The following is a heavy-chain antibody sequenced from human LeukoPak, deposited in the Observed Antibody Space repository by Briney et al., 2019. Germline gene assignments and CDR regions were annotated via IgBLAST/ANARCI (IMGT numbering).Heavy chain of an antibody. Sequence: ASVKVTCKASGYTFTSYYMNWVRQAPGQGLEWMGIINPSGGSTSYAQKFQGRVTMTRDTSTSTAYMELSSLRSEDTAVYYCARDREGSGWLFDYWGQGTLVTVSS. V-gene: IGHV1-46*01. CDR1: GYTFTSYY. J-gene: IGHJ4*02. CDR3: ARDREGSGWLFDY. D-gene: IGHD6-19*01. CDR2: INPSGGST.